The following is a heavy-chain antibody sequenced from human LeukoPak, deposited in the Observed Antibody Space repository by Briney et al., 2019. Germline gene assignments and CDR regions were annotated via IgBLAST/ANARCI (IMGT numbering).Heavy chain of an antibody. Sequence: GGSLRLSCAASGFIFSDFAMSWVRQAPGKGLEWVLGISDSGSSTYYADSVKGRFTISRDNSKNTLYLEMNSLRAEDTALYYCVKVATLDDWGQGTLVTVSS. CDR1: GFIFSDFA. CDR2: ISDSGSST. V-gene: IGHV3-23*01. D-gene: IGHD2-15*01. J-gene: IGHJ4*02. CDR3: VKVATLDD.